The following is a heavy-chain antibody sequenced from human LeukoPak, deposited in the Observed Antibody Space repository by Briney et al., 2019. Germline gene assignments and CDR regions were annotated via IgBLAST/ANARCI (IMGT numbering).Heavy chain of an antibody. D-gene: IGHD3-16*01. V-gene: IGHV3-23*01. Sequence: GGSLRLSCAASGFTFSSYAMSWVRQAPGKGLEWVSAISGSGGSTYYADSVKGRFTFSRDNSKNTLYLQMDSLRAEDTAVYYCAKHDYGNFKAYDIWGQGTTVTVSS. CDR2: ISGSGGST. CDR1: GFTFSSYA. J-gene: IGHJ3*02. CDR3: AKHDYGNFKAYDI.